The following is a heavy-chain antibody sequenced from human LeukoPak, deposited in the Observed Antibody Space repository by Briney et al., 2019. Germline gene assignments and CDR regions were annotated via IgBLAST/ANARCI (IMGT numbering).Heavy chain of an antibody. V-gene: IGHV3-23*01. CDR2: ISGSGGST. D-gene: IGHD6-13*01. J-gene: IGHJ4*02. CDR3: AKNGGSSSWYVVGY. Sequence: GGSLRLSCAASGFTFSSYAMSWVRQAPGKGLEWVSAISGSGGSTYYADSVKGRFTTSRDNSKNTLYLQMNSLRAEDTAVYYCAKNGGSSSWYVVGYWGQGTLVTVSS. CDR1: GFTFSSYA.